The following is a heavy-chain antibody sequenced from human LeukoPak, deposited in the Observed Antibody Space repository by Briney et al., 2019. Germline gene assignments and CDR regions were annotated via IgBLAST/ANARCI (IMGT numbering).Heavy chain of an antibody. D-gene: IGHD3-10*01. CDR1: GFTFSSYA. CDR2: ISSNGGST. J-gene: IGHJ5*02. CDR3: ARASVRGVIIS. Sequence: PGGSLRLSCTASGFTFSSYAMHWVRQAPGKGLEYVSAISSNGGSTYYANSVKGRFTISRDNSKNTLHLQMGSLRAEDMAVYYCARASVRGVIISWGQGTLVTVSS. V-gene: IGHV3-64*01.